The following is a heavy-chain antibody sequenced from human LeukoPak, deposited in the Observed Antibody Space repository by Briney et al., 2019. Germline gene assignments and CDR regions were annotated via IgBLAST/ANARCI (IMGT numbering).Heavy chain of an antibody. J-gene: IGHJ4*02. CDR1: GGSISSYY. Sequence: SETLSLTCTVSGGSISSYYWSWIRQPAGKGLEWIGLIYTSGSANYNPSLKSRVTMSVDTSKNQFSLRLSSVTAADTAVYYCAREQQPSRPFDYWGQGTLVTVSS. CDR3: AREQQPSRPFDY. D-gene: IGHD1-1*01. V-gene: IGHV4-4*07. CDR2: IYTSGSA.